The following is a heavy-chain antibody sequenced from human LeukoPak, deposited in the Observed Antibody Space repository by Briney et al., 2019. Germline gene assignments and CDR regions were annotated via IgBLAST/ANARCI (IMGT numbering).Heavy chain of an antibody. Sequence: ASVKVSCKASGYTFTGYYMHWVRQAPGQGLEWMGWINPNSGGTNYAQKFQGRVTMTRDTSISTAYMELSRLRSDDTAVYYCARGGSLPAVVVAATWWVAPDAFDIWGQGTMVTVSS. J-gene: IGHJ3*02. CDR3: ARGGSLPAVVVAATWWVAPDAFDI. CDR2: INPNSGGT. CDR1: GYTFTGYY. D-gene: IGHD2-15*01. V-gene: IGHV1-2*02.